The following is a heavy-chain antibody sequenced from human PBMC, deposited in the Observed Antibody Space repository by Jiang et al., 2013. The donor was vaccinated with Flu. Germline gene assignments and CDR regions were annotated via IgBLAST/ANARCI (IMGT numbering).Heavy chain of an antibody. CDR3: AICTSYYFDY. D-gene: IGHD2-2*01. CDR2: INHSGST. Sequence: LLKPSETLSLTCTVSGGSISSYYWSWIRQPPGKGLEWIGEINHSGSTNYNPSLKSRVTISVDTSKNQFSLKLSSVTAADTAVYYCAICTSYYFDYWGQGTLVTVSS. V-gene: IGHV4-34*01. CDR1: GGSISSYY. J-gene: IGHJ4*02.